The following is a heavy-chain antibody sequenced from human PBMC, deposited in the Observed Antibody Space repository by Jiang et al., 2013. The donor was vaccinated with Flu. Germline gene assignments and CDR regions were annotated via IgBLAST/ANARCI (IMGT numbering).Heavy chain of an antibody. D-gene: IGHD2/OR15-2a*01. V-gene: IGHV1-2*06. CDR2: INPNSGDT. CDR3: ARVLYYDSTEAFFDY. J-gene: IGHJ4*02. CDR1: GYNFIANF. Sequence: EVKKPGASVRVSCKASGYNFIANFVHWVRQAPGQGLEWMGRINPNSGDTNQAQKFQGRVVMTRDTSINTAYVELSGLRSDDTAVYYCARVLYYDSTEAFFDYWGQGTLVTVSS.